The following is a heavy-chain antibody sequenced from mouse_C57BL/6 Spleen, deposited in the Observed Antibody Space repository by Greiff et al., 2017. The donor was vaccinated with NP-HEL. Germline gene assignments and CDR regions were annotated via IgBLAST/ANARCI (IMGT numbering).Heavy chain of an antibody. D-gene: IGHD4-1*01. CDR2: INPSSGYT. V-gene: IGHV1-4*01. CDR3: ARWDNVYAMDY. CDR1: GYTFTSYT. J-gene: IGHJ4*01. Sequence: VQLQQSGAELARPGASVKMSCKASGYTFTSYTMHWVKQRPGQGLEWIGYINPSSGYTKYNQKFKDKATLTADKSSSTAYMQLSSLTSEDSAVYYCARWDNVYAMDYWGQGTSVTVSS.